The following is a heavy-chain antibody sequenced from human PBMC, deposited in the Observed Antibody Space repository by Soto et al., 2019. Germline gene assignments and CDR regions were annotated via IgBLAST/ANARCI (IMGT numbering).Heavy chain of an antibody. CDR3: ARDRSGNLGARD. CDR1: GFAFSGFG. Sequence: QVHLVESGGGVVQPGRSLRLSCAASGFAFSGFGMHWVRQAPGKGLDWVALIWDDGSSQYYAKSVEGRFTISRDNSKNMLYLQMNSLRIEDTAVYYCARDRSGNLGARDWGQGTLVTVSS. D-gene: IGHD1-26*01. CDR2: IWDDGSSQ. J-gene: IGHJ4*02. V-gene: IGHV3-33*01.